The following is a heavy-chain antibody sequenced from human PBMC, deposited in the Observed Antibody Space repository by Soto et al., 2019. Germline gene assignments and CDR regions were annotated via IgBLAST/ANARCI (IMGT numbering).Heavy chain of an antibody. CDR3: ARALPVSRYCISIDCPRSGMDV. D-gene: IGHD2-2*01. Sequence: LSLTCAVYGGSFSGYYWSWVRQPPGKGLEWIAEINHSGSTNYNPSLKSRVTISVDTSKNYFSLKLSFVTAAGTAVYYCARALPVSRYCISIDCPRSGMDVWGQGTTVTVSS. J-gene: IGHJ6*02. CDR2: INHSGST. CDR1: GGSFSGYY. V-gene: IGHV4-34*01.